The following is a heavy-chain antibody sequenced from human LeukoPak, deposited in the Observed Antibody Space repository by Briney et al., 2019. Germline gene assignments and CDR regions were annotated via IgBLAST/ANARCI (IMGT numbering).Heavy chain of an antibody. CDR2: IHPNSGGT. CDR3: ARLYSSGWPNDY. CDR1: GYTFTGYY. V-gene: IGHV1-2*02. J-gene: IGHJ4*02. Sequence: GASVKVSCKASGYTFTGYYMHWVRQAPGQGLEWMGWIHPNSGGTNYAQKFQGRVTMTRDTSISTAYMELSRLRSDDTAVYYCARLYSSGWPNDYWGQGTLVTVSS. D-gene: IGHD6-19*01.